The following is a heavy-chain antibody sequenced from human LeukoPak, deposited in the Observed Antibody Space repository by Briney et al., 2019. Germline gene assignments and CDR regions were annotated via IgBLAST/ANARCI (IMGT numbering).Heavy chain of an antibody. V-gene: IGHV1-18*01. CDR2: ISAYNGNT. J-gene: IGHJ4*02. CDR3: ARDLEVATPDY. CDR1: GYTFTSYG. D-gene: IGHD5-12*01. Sequence: GASVKVSCKASGYTFTSYGISWVRQAPGQGLEWMGWISAYNGNTNYAQKLQGRVTMTTDTSTSTASMELRSLRSDDTAVYYCARDLEVATPDYWGQRTLATVSS.